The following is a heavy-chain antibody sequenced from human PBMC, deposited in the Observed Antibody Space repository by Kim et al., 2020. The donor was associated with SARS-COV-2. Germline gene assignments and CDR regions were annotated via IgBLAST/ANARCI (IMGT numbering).Heavy chain of an antibody. D-gene: IGHD5-12*01. CDR3: AKSASTSGYDVDY. J-gene: IGHJ4*02. Sequence: GGSLRLSCAASGFTFSSYGMHWVRQAPGKGLEWVAVISYDGSNKYYADSVKGRFTLSRDNSKNTLYLQMNSLRAEDTAVYYCAKSASTSGYDVDYWGQGTLGTVSS. CDR2: ISYDGSNK. CDR1: GFTFSSYG. V-gene: IGHV3-30*18.